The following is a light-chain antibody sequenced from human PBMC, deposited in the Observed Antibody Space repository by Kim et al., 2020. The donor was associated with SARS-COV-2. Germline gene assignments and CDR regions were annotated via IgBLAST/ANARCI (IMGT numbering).Light chain of an antibody. V-gene: IGLV3-21*04. CDR2: YDI. CDR1: NIGSRS. J-gene: IGLJ2*01. CDR3: QVWDGSGDYRV. Sequence: SYELTQPPSVSVAPGKTASLTCAGNNIGSRSVHWYHQRPGQAPFLVIYYDIERPSGVPERFSASNSGNTATLTISAVEAGDEGDYFCQVWDGSGDYRVFGGGTKLTVL.